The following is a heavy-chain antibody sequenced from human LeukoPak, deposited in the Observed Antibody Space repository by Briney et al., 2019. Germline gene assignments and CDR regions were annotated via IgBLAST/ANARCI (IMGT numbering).Heavy chain of an antibody. CDR2: INTNTGKA. D-gene: IGHD5-12*01. CDR3: ARDGVIVVATINRSVWYYDY. V-gene: IGHV7-4-1*02. J-gene: IGHJ4*02. Sequence: ASVKVSCKASGYSFTSYAMNWVRQAPGQGLEWMGWINTNTGKATYAQGFTGRFVFSLDTSVSTAYLQISSLKAEDTAVYYCARDGVIVVATINRSVWYYDYWGQGTLVTVSS. CDR1: GYSFTSYA.